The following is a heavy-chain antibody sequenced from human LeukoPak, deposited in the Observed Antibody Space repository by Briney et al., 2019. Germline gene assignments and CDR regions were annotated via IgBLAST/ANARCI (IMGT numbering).Heavy chain of an antibody. D-gene: IGHD1-26*01. V-gene: IGHV4-59*01. J-gene: IGHJ3*01. Sequence: SETLSLTCTVSGGSISSYYWSWIRQPPGKGLEWIGYIYYSGSTNYNPSLKSRVTISVDTSKNQFSLKLSSVTVADTAVYYCAKWTEGGAFDSWGQGTMLIVSS. CDR3: AKWTEGGAFDS. CDR2: IYYSGST. CDR1: GGSISSYY.